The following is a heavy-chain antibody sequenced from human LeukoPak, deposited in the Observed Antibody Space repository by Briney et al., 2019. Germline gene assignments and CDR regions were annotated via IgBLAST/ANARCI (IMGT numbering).Heavy chain of an antibody. CDR3: ARGYNY. V-gene: IGHV3-30*03. J-gene: IGHJ4*02. Sequence: GTSLRLSCAASGFTFSSYGMHWVRQAPGKGLEWVAVISYDGSKKYYADSVKGRFSISRDKSKNTLYLQMNSLRAEDTAVYYCARGYNYWGQGTLVTVSS. D-gene: IGHD5-12*01. CDR2: ISYDGSKK. CDR1: GFTFSSYG.